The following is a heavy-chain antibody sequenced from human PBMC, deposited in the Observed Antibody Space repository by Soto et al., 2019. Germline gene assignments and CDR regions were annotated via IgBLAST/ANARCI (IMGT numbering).Heavy chain of an antibody. CDR3: ASHTTAYYYYYGMDV. CDR1: GYSFTNSW. D-gene: IGHD1-26*01. J-gene: IGHJ6*02. CDR2: IDPSDSYT. V-gene: IGHV5-10-1*01. Sequence: PGESLKISCQGSGYSFTNSWIAWVRQMPGKGLEWMGRIDPSDSYTNYSPSFQGHVTISADKSISTAYLQWSSLKASDTAMYYCASHTTAYYYYYGMDVWGQGTTVTVSS.